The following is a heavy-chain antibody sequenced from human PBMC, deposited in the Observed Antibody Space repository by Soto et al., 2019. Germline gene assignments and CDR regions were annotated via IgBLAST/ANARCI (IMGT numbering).Heavy chain of an antibody. CDR3: ASLYCSGGSCYQLIDY. CDR1: GGSIISSSYY. Sequence: SETLSLTCTVSGGSIISSSYYWGWIRQPPGKGLEWIGSIYYSGSTYYNPSLKSRVTISVDTSKNQFSLKLSSVTAADTAVYYCASLYCSGGSCYQLIDYWAREPWSPSPQ. J-gene: IGHJ4*02. D-gene: IGHD2-15*01. CDR2: IYYSGST. V-gene: IGHV4-39*01.